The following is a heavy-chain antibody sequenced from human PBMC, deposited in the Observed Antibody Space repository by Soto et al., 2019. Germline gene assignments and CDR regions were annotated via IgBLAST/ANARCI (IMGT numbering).Heavy chain of an antibody. Sequence: GGSLRLSCAASGFTFSSYAMSWVRQAPGKGLEWVSAISGSGGSTYYADSVKGRFTISRDNSKNTLYLQMNSLRAEDTAVYYCAIAAIFGVVITDYYMNVWGTGTTVTVSS. CDR3: AIAAIFGVVITDYYMNV. CDR2: ISGSGGST. D-gene: IGHD3-3*01. CDR1: GFTFSSYA. V-gene: IGHV3-23*01. J-gene: IGHJ6*03.